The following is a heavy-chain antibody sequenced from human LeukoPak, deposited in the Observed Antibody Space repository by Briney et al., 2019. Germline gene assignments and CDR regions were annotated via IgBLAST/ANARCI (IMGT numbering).Heavy chain of an antibody. CDR2: IKHDGSQK. CDR3: AKDTGTTDAFDI. CDR1: GFSFSTYW. Sequence: GGSLRLSCVASGFSFSTYWINWVRQAPGEGLEWVAHIKHDGSQKYYVDSVKGRFTISRDNSKNTLYLQMNSLRAEDTAVYYCAKDTGTTDAFDIWGQGTMVTVSS. J-gene: IGHJ3*02. V-gene: IGHV3-7*03. D-gene: IGHD1-7*01.